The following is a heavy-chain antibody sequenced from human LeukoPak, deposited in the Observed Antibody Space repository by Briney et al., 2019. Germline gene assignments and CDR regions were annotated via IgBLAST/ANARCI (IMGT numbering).Heavy chain of an antibody. CDR1: GFTFSCYA. CDR3: ARSSDY. Sequence: PGRSLRLSCAASGFTFSCYAMHWVRQAPGKGLEWVAVISYDGSNKYYADSVKGRFTISRDNSKNTLYLQMNSLRAEDTAVYYCARSSDYWGQGTLVTVFS. J-gene: IGHJ4*02. V-gene: IGHV3-30*01. D-gene: IGHD1-26*01. CDR2: ISYDGSNK.